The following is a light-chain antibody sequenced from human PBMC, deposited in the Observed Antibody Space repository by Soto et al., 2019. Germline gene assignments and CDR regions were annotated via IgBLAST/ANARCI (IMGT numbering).Light chain of an antibody. V-gene: IGKV3-15*01. CDR1: QSVSSN. CDR3: QQYNNLPPWT. Sequence: EIVMTQSPATLSVSPGERATLSCRASQSVSSNLAWYQQKPGQAPRLLIYGASTRATGIPARFSGSGSGTEFTLTISSLQSEAFAVYYCQQYNNLPPWTFGQGTKVAIK. CDR2: GAS. J-gene: IGKJ1*01.